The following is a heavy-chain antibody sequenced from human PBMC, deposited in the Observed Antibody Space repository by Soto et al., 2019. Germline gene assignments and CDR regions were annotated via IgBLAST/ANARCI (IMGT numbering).Heavy chain of an antibody. V-gene: IGHV4-34*01. CDR1: GGSFSGFY. D-gene: IGHD2-21*01. CDR3: ARIPSRHFYYYDGMDV. J-gene: IGHJ6*02. CDR2: INHSGSI. Sequence: SETLSLTCAVYGGSFSGFYWSWVRQPPGKGLEWIGEINHSGSINQNVSLKSRVTISVDTSRNQFSLKLTSVTAADTAVYYCARIPSRHFYYYDGMDVWGQGTTVTSP.